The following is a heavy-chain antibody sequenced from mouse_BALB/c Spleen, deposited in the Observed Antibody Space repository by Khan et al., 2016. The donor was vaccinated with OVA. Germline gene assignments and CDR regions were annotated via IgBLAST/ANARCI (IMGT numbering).Heavy chain of an antibody. Sequence: VQLKESGGGLVQPGGSRKLSCAASGFTFSSYGMHWVRRAPEKGLEWVAYISGDSSTIYYADTVKGRFTLSRDNPKNTLFLQMTSLMSEDTAMYYCATSYYYGYYFDYWGPGTTLTVSS. CDR2: ISGDSSTI. V-gene: IGHV5-17*02. J-gene: IGHJ2*01. D-gene: IGHD1-1*01. CDR3: ATSYYYGYYFDY. CDR1: GFTFSSYG.